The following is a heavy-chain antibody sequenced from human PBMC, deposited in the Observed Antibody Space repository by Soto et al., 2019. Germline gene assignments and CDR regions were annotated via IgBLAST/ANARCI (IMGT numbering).Heavy chain of an antibody. CDR3: ARHKSPVTANYFDQ. CDR1: GGSISSSDYY. D-gene: IGHD2-21*02. CDR2: IYYSGDT. V-gene: IGHV4-39*01. J-gene: IGHJ4*02. Sequence: QLQLQESGPGLVKPSETLSLTCTVSGGSISSSDYYWGWIRQPPGKGLEWIGSIYYSGDTYYNPSRKSRVPISVDTSKNQFSLKLSSVTAADTAVYDCARHKSPVTANYFDQWGQGTLVTVSS.